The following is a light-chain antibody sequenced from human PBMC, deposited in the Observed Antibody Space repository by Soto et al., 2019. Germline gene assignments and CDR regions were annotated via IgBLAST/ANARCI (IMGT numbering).Light chain of an antibody. Sequence: QSALTQPASVSGSPGQSITISCTGTSSDVGAYNHVSWYQQHPGKAPKLMIYEVSNRPSGVANRFSGSKSGNTASLTISGLQAXXEADYYCSSYTGSSTWVFGGGTKLTVX. V-gene: IGLV2-14*01. CDR1: SSDVGAYNH. CDR3: SSYTGSSTWV. CDR2: EVS. J-gene: IGLJ3*02.